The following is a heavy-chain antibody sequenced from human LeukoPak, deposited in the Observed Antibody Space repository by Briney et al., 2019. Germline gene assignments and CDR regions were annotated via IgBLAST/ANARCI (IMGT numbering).Heavy chain of an antibody. Sequence: SETLSLTCTVSGGSLSSGDYYWSWIRQPPGKGLEWIGYIYYSGSTYYNPSLKSRVTISVDTSKNQFSLKLSSVTAADTAVYYCARGVVVVVAATYYYYYGMDVWGQGTTVTVSS. J-gene: IGHJ6*02. CDR2: IYYSGST. V-gene: IGHV4-30-4*01. CDR1: GGSLSSGDYY. CDR3: ARGVVVVVAATYYYYYGMDV. D-gene: IGHD2-15*01.